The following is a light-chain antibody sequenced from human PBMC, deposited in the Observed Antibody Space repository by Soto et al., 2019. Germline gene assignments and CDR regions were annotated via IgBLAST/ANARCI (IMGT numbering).Light chain of an antibody. CDR3: QQYNDWPPYT. Sequence: ETVVTQSPATLSVSPGERATLSCRASQSVTTNLAWYQQKPGQAPRLLIYGASTRATGVPARFSGSGSGTEFTLTISSLQSEDFAVDYCQQYNDWPPYTFGQGTKLEIK. CDR1: QSVTTN. V-gene: IGKV3-15*01. CDR2: GAS. J-gene: IGKJ2*01.